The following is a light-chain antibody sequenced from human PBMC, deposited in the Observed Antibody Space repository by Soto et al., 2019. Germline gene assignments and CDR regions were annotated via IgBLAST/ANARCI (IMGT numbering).Light chain of an antibody. Sequence: EIVLTQSPVTLSLSPGERATLSCRASQSVSSYLAWYQQKPGQAPRLLIYDASNRATGIPARFSGSGYGTDFTLTISSLEPEDFAVYYCQQRSKWPSTCGGGTKAELK. V-gene: IGKV3-11*01. CDR1: QSVSSY. CDR3: QQRSKWPST. CDR2: DAS. J-gene: IGKJ4*01.